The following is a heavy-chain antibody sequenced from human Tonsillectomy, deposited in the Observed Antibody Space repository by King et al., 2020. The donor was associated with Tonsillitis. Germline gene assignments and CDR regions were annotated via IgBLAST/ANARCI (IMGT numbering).Heavy chain of an antibody. V-gene: IGHV4-39*07. CDR2: LYYSGSI. D-gene: IGHD1-26*01. CDR1: GGSIRSSDYF. Sequence: QLQESGPGLVKPSETLSLTCTVSGGSIRSSDYFWAWIRQPPGKGLEWIGSLYYSGSIDYNPSLKSRVTISVETSKKQFSLRLTSVTAADTAVYYCARHEWGYGLDVWGQGTTVTVSS. J-gene: IGHJ6*02. CDR3: ARHEWGYGLDV.